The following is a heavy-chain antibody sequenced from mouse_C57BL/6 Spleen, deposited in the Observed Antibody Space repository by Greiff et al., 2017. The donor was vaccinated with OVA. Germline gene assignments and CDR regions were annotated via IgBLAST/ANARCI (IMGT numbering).Heavy chain of an antibody. Sequence: QVQLQQPGAELVKPGASVKLSCKASGYTFTSYWMHWVKQRPGQGLEWIGMIHPNSGSTNYNEKFKSKATLTVDKSSSTAYMQLSSLTSEDSAVYYCARGSPYYGSSYWYFDVWGTGTTVTVAS. CDR2: IHPNSGST. J-gene: IGHJ1*03. CDR1: GYTFTSYW. CDR3: ARGSPYYGSSYWYFDV. V-gene: IGHV1-64*01. D-gene: IGHD1-1*01.